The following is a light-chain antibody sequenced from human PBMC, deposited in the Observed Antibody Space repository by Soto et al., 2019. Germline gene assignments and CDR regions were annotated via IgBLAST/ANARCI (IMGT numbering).Light chain of an antibody. Sequence: DIQMTQSPSSLSASVGDRVTITCQASQGINNYLNWYQQKEGKAPELLIYDSSKLKTGVPSRFSGSGSETDFTLTNSSLQPDDVATYYCQHYDHVPLSFGGGTKVEIK. V-gene: IGKV1-33*01. CDR1: QGINNY. CDR2: DSS. CDR3: QHYDHVPLS. J-gene: IGKJ4*01.